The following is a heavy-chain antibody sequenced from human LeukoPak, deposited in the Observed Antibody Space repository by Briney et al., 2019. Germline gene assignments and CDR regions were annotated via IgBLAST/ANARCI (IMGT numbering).Heavy chain of an antibody. J-gene: IGHJ2*01. CDR2: INSDGSST. D-gene: IGHD6-19*01. CDR1: RFTFSTYW. CDR3: AKDLGGGSGCYDL. V-gene: IGHV3-74*01. Sequence: GGSLRLSCAASRFTFSTYWMNWVRQAPGKGLVWVSRINSDGSSTNYADSVQGRFTISRDNSKNTLYLQMNSLRAEDTAVYYCAKDLGGGSGCYDLWGRGTLVTVSS.